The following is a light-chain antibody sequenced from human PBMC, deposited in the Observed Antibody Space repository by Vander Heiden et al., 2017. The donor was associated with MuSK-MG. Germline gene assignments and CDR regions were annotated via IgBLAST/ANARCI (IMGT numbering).Light chain of an antibody. J-gene: IGKJ5*01. CDR1: KVIGNA. CDR3: RQDDCFPVT. CDR2: SAS. Sequence: AIQMTQSPSSLSASVGDRVTITCRASKVIGNAVGWYQQKPGKAPKLLIYSASNLPSGVPSRFSGSGYGTDFTLTVTSLHSEDSATYYCRQDDCFPVTFGQGTLMEIK. V-gene: IGKV1-6*01.